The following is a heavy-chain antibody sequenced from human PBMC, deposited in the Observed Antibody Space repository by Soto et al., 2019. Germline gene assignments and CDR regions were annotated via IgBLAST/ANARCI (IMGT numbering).Heavy chain of an antibody. V-gene: IGHV3-23*04. J-gene: IGHJ4*02. D-gene: IGHD1-1*01. CDR2: ISGSGRYT. CDR1: GFTFDSCV. Sequence: DVQLVESGGDLVQPGGSLRLSCAASGFTFDSCVMSWVRQAPGKGLEWLSLISGSGRYTDYADSVKGRFTISRDNSKNSLFLQMNSLRVDDTAVYYCARTGDGHHDFLDYWGQGALVSVSS. CDR3: ARTGDGHHDFLDY.